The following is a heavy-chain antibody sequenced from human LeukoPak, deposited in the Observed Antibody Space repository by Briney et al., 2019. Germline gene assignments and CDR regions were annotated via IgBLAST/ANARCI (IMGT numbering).Heavy chain of an antibody. CDR1: GFIFSSYW. V-gene: IGHV3-74*01. J-gene: IGHJ4*02. CDR3: SSAIAAAGTFHPY. Sequence: GGSLRLSCAASGFIFSSYWMHCVRQAPGKGLVWVSRINSDGSSTSYADSVKGRFTISRDNAKNTLYLQMNSLRAEDTAVYYCSSAIAAAGTFHPYWGQGALVTVSS. D-gene: IGHD6-13*01. CDR2: INSDGSST.